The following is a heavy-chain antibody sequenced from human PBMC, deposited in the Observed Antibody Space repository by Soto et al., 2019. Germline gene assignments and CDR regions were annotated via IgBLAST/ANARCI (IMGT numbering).Heavy chain of an antibody. CDR3: AKDVGPGGKCFGESHRNWFDP. D-gene: IGHD3-10*01. V-gene: IGHV3-23*01. J-gene: IGHJ5*02. CDR2: ISGSGGST. CDR1: GFTFSSYA. Sequence: EVQLLESGGDLVQPGGSLRLSCAASGFTFSSYAMNWVRQAPGKGLEWVSAISGSGGSTYYADSVKGRFTISRDNSKNTLYLQMNSLRVEDTAVYYCAKDVGPGGKCFGESHRNWFDPWGQGTLVTVSS.